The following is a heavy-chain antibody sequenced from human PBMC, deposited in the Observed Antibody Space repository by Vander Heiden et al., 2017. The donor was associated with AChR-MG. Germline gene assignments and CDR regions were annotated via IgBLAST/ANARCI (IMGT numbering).Heavy chain of an antibody. Sequence: EVQLVESGGGLVQPGGSLKLSCAAAGFTFRGSAMHWVRQASGKGLEWVGRIRSKANSYATAYAASVKGRFTISRDDSKNTAYLQMNSLKTEDTAVYYCTRPGAVAGYFDYWGQGTLVTVSS. V-gene: IGHV3-73*01. D-gene: IGHD6-19*01. CDR1: GFTFRGSA. J-gene: IGHJ4*02. CDR2: IRSKANSYAT. CDR3: TRPGAVAGYFDY.